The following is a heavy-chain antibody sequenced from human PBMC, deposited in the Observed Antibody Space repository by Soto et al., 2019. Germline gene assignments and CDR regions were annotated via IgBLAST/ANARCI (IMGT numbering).Heavy chain of an antibody. CDR1: GFTFSDYY. CDR2: ISSSSSYT. D-gene: IGHD6-6*01. Sequence: GGSLRLSCAASGFTFSDYYMSWIRQAPGKGLEWVSYISSSSSYTNYADSVKGRFTISRDNAKNSLYLQMNSLRAEDTAVYYCARVPLSIAATPALADYWGQGTLVTVSS. CDR3: ARVPLSIAATPALADY. V-gene: IGHV3-11*06. J-gene: IGHJ4*02.